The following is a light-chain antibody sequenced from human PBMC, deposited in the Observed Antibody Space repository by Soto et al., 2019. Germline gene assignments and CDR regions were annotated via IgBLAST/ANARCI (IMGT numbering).Light chain of an antibody. Sequence: QSVLTQPPSVSGAPGQRVTFSCTGSSSNIGAGYDVHWYQQLPGTAPKLLIYGNSNRPSGVPDRFSASKSGTSASLAITGLQAEDEADYYCQSYDSSLSSWVFGGGTKVTVL. J-gene: IGLJ2*01. CDR3: QSYDSSLSSWV. CDR2: GNS. V-gene: IGLV1-40*01. CDR1: SSNIGAGYD.